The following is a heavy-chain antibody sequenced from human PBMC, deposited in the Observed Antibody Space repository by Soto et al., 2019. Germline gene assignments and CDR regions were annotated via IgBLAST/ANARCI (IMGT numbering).Heavy chain of an antibody. CDR2: IYYSGST. CDR3: ARDRGGYDHVWGLGV. CDR1: GGSIRSYY. V-gene: IGHV4-59*01. J-gene: IGHJ6*02. D-gene: IGHD3-16*01. Sequence: SETLSLTCTVSGGSIRSYYWSWIRQPPGKGLEWIGDIYYSGSTNYNPSLKSRVTISVDTSKIRFSLRLNSVTTADTAVYYCARDRGGYDHVWGLGVWGPGITVTVSS.